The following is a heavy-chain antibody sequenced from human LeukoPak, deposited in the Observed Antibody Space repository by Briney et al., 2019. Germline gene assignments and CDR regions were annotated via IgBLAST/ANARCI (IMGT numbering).Heavy chain of an antibody. V-gene: IGHV5-10-1*01. D-gene: IGHD3-22*01. Sequence: GESLKISCKGSGYGFASYWISWGRQMPGKGLEWMGRIDPSDSHTNYSPSFQGHVTISGDKSISTAYLQWSSLKASDTAMYYCARQYHYDSSGYPYAFEIWGPGTLVTVSS. CDR2: IDPSDSHT. CDR1: GYGFASYW. J-gene: IGHJ3*02. CDR3: ARQYHYDSSGYPYAFEI.